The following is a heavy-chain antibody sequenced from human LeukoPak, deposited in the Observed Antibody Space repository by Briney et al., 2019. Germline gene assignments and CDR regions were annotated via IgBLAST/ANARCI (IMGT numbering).Heavy chain of an antibody. CDR2: INAGNGNT. V-gene: IGHV1-3*01. Sequence: ASVKVSCKASGYTFTSYAMHWVRQAPGQRLEWMGWINAGNGNTKYSQKFQGRVTITRDTSASTAYMELSSLRSEDTAVYYCARVRRMEQWLDGPHFDYWGQGTLVTVSS. CDR3: ARVRRMEQWLDGPHFDY. CDR1: GYTFTSYA. J-gene: IGHJ4*02. D-gene: IGHD6-19*01.